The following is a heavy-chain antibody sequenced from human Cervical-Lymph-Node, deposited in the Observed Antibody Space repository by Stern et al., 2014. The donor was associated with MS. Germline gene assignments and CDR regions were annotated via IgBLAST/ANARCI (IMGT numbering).Heavy chain of an antibody. V-gene: IGHV1-18*01. CDR2: IIAYNGNP. CDR3: ARAYAADRFDH. Sequence: VKLVQSGPEVKKPGASVKVSCKASGYTFSSYGIAWVRQAPGQGLKWMWWIIAYNGNPNSAQKFQGRVTVTTDTSTSTGYMELRSLRSDDTAVYYCARAYAADRFDHWGQGSLVIVSS. D-gene: IGHD2-15*01. J-gene: IGHJ4*02. CDR1: GYTFSSYG.